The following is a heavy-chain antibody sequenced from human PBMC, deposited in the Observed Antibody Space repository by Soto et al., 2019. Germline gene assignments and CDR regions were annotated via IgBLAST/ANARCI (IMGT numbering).Heavy chain of an antibody. V-gene: IGHV1-69*04. CDR1: GGTFSSYT. Sequence: ASVKVSCKASGGTFSSYTISWVRQAPGQGLEWMGRIIPILGIANYAQKFQGRVTITADKSTSTAYMELSSLRSEDTAVYYCARDRRWDIVLMVYATPYMDVWGKGTTVTVSS. J-gene: IGHJ6*03. D-gene: IGHD2-8*01. CDR3: ARDRRWDIVLMVYATPYMDV. CDR2: IIPILGIA.